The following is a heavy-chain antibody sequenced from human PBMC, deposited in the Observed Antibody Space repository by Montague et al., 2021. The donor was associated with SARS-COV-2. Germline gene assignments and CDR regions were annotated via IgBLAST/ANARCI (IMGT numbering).Heavy chain of an antibody. CDR2: ISSSSSYI. Sequence: LSFSLSASGFTFSSYSMNWVRQAPGKGLEWVSSISSSSSYIYYADSVKGRFTISRDNAKNSLYLQMNSLRAEDTAVYYCARAGDIVVVPAVDWFDPWGQGTLVTVSS. D-gene: IGHD2-2*01. J-gene: IGHJ5*02. CDR3: ARAGDIVVVPAVDWFDP. CDR1: GFTFSSYS. V-gene: IGHV3-21*01.